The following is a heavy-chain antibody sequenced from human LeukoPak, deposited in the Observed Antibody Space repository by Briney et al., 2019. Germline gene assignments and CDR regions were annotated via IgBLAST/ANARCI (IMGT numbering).Heavy chain of an antibody. CDR1: GFTFSSYE. J-gene: IGHJ4*02. CDR2: ISSTSSYT. Sequence: GGSLRLSCAASGFTFSSYEMNWVRQAPGKGLEWVSYISSTSSYTNYADSVKGRFTISRDNAKNSLYLQMSSLRAEDTAVYYCARGTSPTDWGQGTLVTVSS. D-gene: IGHD2-2*01. CDR3: ARGTSPTD. V-gene: IGHV3-48*03.